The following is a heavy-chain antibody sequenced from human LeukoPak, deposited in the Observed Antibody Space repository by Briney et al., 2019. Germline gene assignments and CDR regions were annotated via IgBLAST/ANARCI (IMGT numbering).Heavy chain of an antibody. CDR1: GFTFSSYA. V-gene: IGHV3-30*02. J-gene: IGHJ4*02. Sequence: GGSLRLSCAASGFTFSSYAMHWVRQAPGKGLEWVAFTRSDGSNKSYADSVKGRFTISRDNSKSTLSLQMNSLRAEDTAIYYCATYRQVLLPFESWGQGTLVTVSS. D-gene: IGHD2-8*02. CDR3: ATYRQVLLPFES. CDR2: TRSDGSNK.